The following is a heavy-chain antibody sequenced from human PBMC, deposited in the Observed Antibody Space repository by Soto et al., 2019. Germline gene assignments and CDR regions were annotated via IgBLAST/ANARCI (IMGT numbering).Heavy chain of an antibody. D-gene: IGHD4-17*01. V-gene: IGHV3-7*01. Sequence: ESGGGLVQRGGSLRLSCAASGFSFSSYWMSWVRQAPGKGPEWVANIKQDGSEKYYVDSVKGRFTISRDNAKNSLYLQMNSLRVEDTAVYYCANMEYGDYGTGAFDIWGQGTRVTVSS. J-gene: IGHJ3*02. CDR1: GFSFSSYW. CDR3: ANMEYGDYGTGAFDI. CDR2: IKQDGSEK.